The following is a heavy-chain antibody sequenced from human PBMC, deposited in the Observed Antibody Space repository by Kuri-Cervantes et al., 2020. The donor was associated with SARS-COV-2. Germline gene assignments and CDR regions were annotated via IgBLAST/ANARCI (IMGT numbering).Heavy chain of an antibody. V-gene: IGHV1-8*03. Sequence: ASVKVSCKTSGYTFTSCDITWVRQDTGQGLEWMGWMNPNSGYTGYAQKFQGRVTLTRNTSTSTAYMELNSLTSEDTAVYYCATEVGDYWGQGTLVTVSS. CDR1: GYTFTSCD. CDR2: MNPNSGYT. D-gene: IGHD1-26*01. CDR3: ATEVGDY. J-gene: IGHJ4*02.